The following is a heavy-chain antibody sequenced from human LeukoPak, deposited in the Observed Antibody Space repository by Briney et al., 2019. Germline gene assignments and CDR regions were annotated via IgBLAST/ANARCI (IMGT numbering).Heavy chain of an antibody. D-gene: IGHD3-10*01. CDR2: ISWDGGST. Sequence: GGSLRLSCAASGFTFDDYAMHWVRQAPGKGLEWVSLISWDGGSTYYADSVKGRFTISRDNSKNSLYLQMNSLRAEDTALYYCAKGFDFGELLVGISDVWGKGTTVTVSS. CDR1: GFTFDDYA. CDR3: AKGFDFGELLVGISDV. J-gene: IGHJ6*04. V-gene: IGHV3-43D*03.